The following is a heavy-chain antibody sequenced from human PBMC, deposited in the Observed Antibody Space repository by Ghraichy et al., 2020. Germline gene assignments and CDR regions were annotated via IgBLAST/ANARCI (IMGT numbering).Heavy chain of an antibody. CDR2: IYYSGST. V-gene: IGHV4-39*01. J-gene: IGHJ4*02. Sequence: SCTVSGGSISSSYYYWGWIRQPPGKGLEWIESIYYSGSTHYSPSLKSRLTISVDTSKSQFSLKLSSVTAADTAVYYCARRGSYGLYFDYWGQGTLVTVSS. CDR1: GGSISSSYYY. CDR3: ARRGSYGLYFDY. D-gene: IGHD5-18*01.